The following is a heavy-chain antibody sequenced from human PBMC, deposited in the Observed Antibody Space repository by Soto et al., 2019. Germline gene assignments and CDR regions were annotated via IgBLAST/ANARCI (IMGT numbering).Heavy chain of an antibody. Sequence: SETLCLTCSVSGGSIGSYDGSWIRQPPGKGLEWIGYIYYSGSTNYNPSLKSRVTISVDTSKNQFSLKLSSVTAADTAVYYCARRLWGFDAFDIWGQGTMVTVSS. CDR2: IYYSGST. V-gene: IGHV4-59*01. J-gene: IGHJ3*02. CDR3: ARRLWGFDAFDI. CDR1: GGSIGSYD. D-gene: IGHD3-16*01.